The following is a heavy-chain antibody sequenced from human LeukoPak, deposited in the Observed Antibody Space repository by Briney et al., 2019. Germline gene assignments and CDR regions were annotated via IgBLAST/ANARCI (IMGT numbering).Heavy chain of an antibody. Sequence: ASVKVSCKASGYTFTSSGISWVRQAPGQGLEWMGWISAYNGNTNYAQKLQGRVTMTTDTSTSTAYMELRSLRSDDTAVYYCARDRQRYCSGGSCFQFDPWGQGTLVTVSS. D-gene: IGHD2-15*01. CDR1: GYTFTSSG. CDR3: ARDRQRYCSGGSCFQFDP. J-gene: IGHJ5*02. V-gene: IGHV1-18*01. CDR2: ISAYNGNT.